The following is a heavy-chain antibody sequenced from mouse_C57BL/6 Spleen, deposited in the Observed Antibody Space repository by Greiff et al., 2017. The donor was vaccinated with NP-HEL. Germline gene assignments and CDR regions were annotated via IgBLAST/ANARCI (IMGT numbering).Heavy chain of an antibody. Sequence: QVQLKQPGAELVRPGSSVKLSCKASGYTFTSYWLDWVKQRPGQGLEWIGNIYPSDSETPYNQKFKDKATLTVDKSSSTAYMQLSSLTSEDSAVYYCARSGYYGSREGAWFAYWGQGTLVTVSA. J-gene: IGHJ3*01. CDR3: ARSGYYGSREGAWFAY. V-gene: IGHV1-61*01. CDR1: GYTFTSYW. D-gene: IGHD1-1*01. CDR2: IYPSDSET.